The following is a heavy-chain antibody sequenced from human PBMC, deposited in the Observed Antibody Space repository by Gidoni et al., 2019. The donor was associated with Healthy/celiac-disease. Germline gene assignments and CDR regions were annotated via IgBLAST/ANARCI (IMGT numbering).Heavy chain of an antibody. CDR2: ISWDGGST. CDR3: AKDIAAGRWLQIKSDYFDY. J-gene: IGHJ4*02. V-gene: IGHV3-43*01. D-gene: IGHD5-12*01. CDR1: GFTFDDYT. Sequence: EVQLVESGGVVVQPGGSLRLSCAASGFTFDDYTMHWVRQAPGKGLEWVSLISWDGGSTYYADSVKGRFTISRDNSKNSLYLQMNSLRTEDTALYYCAKDIAAGRWLQIKSDYFDYWGQGTLVTVSS.